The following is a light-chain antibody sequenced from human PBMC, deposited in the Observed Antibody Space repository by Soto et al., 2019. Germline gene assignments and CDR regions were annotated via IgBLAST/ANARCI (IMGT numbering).Light chain of an antibody. CDR1: QSISSNF. CDR3: QQYGSSPRT. CDR2: GAS. V-gene: IGKV3-20*01. Sequence: EIVLTQSPGTPSLSPGERATLSCRASQSISSNFLAWYQQKPGRAPRLLIYGASSRATGIPDRFSGSGSGTDFTLTISRLEPEDLAVYYCQQYGSSPRTFGQGTKVDIK. J-gene: IGKJ1*01.